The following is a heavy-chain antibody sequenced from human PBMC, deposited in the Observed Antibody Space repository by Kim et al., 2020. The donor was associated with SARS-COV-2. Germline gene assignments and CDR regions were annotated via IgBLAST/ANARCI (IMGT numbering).Heavy chain of an antibody. Sequence: SVKVSCKASGGTFSSYAISWVRQAPGQGLEWMGGIIPIFGTANYAQKFQGRVTITADESTSTAYMELSSLRSEDTAVYYCAGDIVVVPAASSLSWFDPWGQGTLVTVSS. CDR3: AGDIVVVPAASSLSWFDP. V-gene: IGHV1-69*13. CDR1: GGTFSSYA. J-gene: IGHJ5*02. D-gene: IGHD2-2*01. CDR2: IIPIFGTA.